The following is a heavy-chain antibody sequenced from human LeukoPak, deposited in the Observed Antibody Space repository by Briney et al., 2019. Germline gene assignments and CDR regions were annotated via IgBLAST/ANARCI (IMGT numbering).Heavy chain of an antibody. CDR2: IYHSGST. J-gene: IGHJ4*02. CDR1: GGSISSGGYY. Sequence: SQTLSLTCTVTGGSISSGGYYWSWIRQPPGKGLEWIGYIYHSGSTYYNPSLKSRVTISVDTSKNHFSLKLNSVTAADTAVYYCAINDYYDGSDYYSLDYWGQRALVTVSS. V-gene: IGHV4-30-2*03. CDR3: AINDYYDGSDYYSLDY. D-gene: IGHD3-22*01.